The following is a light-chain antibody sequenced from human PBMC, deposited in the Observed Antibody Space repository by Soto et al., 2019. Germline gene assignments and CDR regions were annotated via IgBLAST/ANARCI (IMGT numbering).Light chain of an antibody. Sequence: QSVLTQPPSVSGAPGQRVTISCAGSSSNIGAGYDVHWYQQLPGTAPKLLIYTNSNRPSGVSDRFSGSKSGTSASLAITGLQAEDVADYYCRSYDSSLSDVVFGGGTKLTVL. J-gene: IGLJ2*01. V-gene: IGLV1-40*01. CDR1: SSNIGAGYD. CDR3: RSYDSSLSDVV. CDR2: TNS.